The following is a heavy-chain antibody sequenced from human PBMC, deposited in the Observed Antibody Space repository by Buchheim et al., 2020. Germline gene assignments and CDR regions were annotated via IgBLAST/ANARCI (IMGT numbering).Heavy chain of an antibody. CDR3: ARDRLGYCSGGYCYSGPDGMDV. V-gene: IGHV3-33*01. CDR2: IWYDGSNQ. D-gene: IGHD2-15*01. CDR1: GFTFTSYG. J-gene: IGHJ6*02. Sequence: QVQLVESGGGVIQPGRSLRLSCAASGFTFTSYGMHWVRQTPGKGLEWVALIWYDGSNQYYADSVKGRFAISRDNSKNTLYLQMNRLRAEDTAVYYCARDRLGYCSGGYCYSGPDGMDVWGQGTT.